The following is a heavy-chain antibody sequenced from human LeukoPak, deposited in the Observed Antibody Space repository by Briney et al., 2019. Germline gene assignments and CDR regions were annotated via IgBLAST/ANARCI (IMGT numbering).Heavy chain of an antibody. CDR2: MNPNRGNT. V-gene: IGHV1-8*01. CDR3: ATSRSSSARDFDY. D-gene: IGHD6-13*01. Sequence: ASVKVSCKASGYTFTSYDIKWVRQTPGQGLEWMGWMNPNRGNTGYAQKFQGRVTMTRHTSISTAYMELSSLRSEDTAVYYCATSRSSSARDFDYWGQGTLVTVSS. J-gene: IGHJ4*02. CDR1: GYTFTSYD.